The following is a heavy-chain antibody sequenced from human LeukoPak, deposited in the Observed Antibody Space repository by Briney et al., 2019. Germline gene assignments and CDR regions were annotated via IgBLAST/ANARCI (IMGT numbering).Heavy chain of an antibody. Sequence: GGSLRLSCVASGFTFSTYSMNRVRQAPGKGLEWVSFISTSSNYIYYADSVKGRFTISRDNAKNSLYLQMNSLRAEDTAVYYCAREGTAHDYYYMDVWGKGTTVTVSS. CDR1: GFTFSTYS. J-gene: IGHJ6*03. D-gene: IGHD1-14*01. CDR2: ISTSSNYI. CDR3: AREGTAHDYYYMDV. V-gene: IGHV3-21*01.